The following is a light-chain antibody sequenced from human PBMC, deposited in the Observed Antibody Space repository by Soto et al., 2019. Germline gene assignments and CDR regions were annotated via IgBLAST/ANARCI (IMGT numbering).Light chain of an antibody. CDR3: QHYNSYSEA. V-gene: IGKV1-5*01. CDR2: DAS. Sequence: DIQMTQSPSTLSASVGDRVTITCRASQSISSWLAWYQQKPGKAPKLLIYDASSLGSGVPSRFSGSGSGTEFTLTISSLQPDDFATYYCQHYNSYSEAFGQGTKVDIK. CDR1: QSISSW. J-gene: IGKJ1*01.